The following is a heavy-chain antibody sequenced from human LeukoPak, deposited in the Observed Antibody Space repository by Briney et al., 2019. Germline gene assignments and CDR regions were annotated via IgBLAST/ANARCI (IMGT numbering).Heavy chain of an antibody. V-gene: IGHV3-74*01. CDR1: GFTFSSYW. D-gene: IGHD3-10*01. Sequence: GGSLRLSCAASGFTFSSYWMHWVRQAPGKGLVWVSRINTDGSSTSYADSVKGRFTISRDNSKNTLYLQMNSLRAEDTAVYYCAKDGYYGSGNDAFDIWGQGTMVTASS. CDR2: INTDGSST. J-gene: IGHJ3*02. CDR3: AKDGYYGSGNDAFDI.